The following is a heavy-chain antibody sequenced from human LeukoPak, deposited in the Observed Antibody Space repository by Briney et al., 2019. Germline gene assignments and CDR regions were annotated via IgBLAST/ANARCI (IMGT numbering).Heavy chain of an antibody. J-gene: IGHJ4*02. CDR2: ISSSGSTI. Sequence: GGSLRLSCAASGFTFSSYEMNWVRQAPGKGLEWVSYISSSGSTIYYADSVKGRFTISRDNAKNSLYLQMNSLRAEDTAVYYCARDYCSSTRCYSGAFDYWGQGTLVTVSS. D-gene: IGHD2-2*02. CDR3: ARDYCSSTRCYSGAFDY. V-gene: IGHV3-48*03. CDR1: GFTFSSYE.